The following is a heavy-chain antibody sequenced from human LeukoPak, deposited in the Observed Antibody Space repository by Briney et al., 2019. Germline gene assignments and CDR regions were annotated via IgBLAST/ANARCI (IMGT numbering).Heavy chain of an antibody. CDR3: ARVYSSSSPTDY. V-gene: IGHV1-46*04. J-gene: IGHJ4*02. CDR2: NNPVGGST. Sequence: ASVKVSCKASGYTFTSYYIHWVRQAPGQGLEWMGLNNPVGGSTSYAQKLQGRVSMTRDTSTNTVYMELSGLRSEDTAVYYCARVYSSSSPTDYWGQGTLVAVSS. CDR1: GYTFTSYY. D-gene: IGHD6-6*01.